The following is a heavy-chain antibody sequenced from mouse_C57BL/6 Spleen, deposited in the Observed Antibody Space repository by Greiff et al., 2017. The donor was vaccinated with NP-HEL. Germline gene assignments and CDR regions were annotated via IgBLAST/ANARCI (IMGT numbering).Heavy chain of an antibody. Sequence: QVQLKQPGAELVKPGASVKLSCKASGYTFTSYWMQWVKQRPGQGLEWIGEIDPSDSYTNYNQKFKGKATLTVDTSSSTAYMQLSSLTSEDSAVYYCATSKWFAYWGQGTLVTVSA. D-gene: IGHD2-5*01. CDR2: IDPSDSYT. V-gene: IGHV1-50*01. J-gene: IGHJ3*01. CDR1: GYTFTSYW. CDR3: ATSKWFAY.